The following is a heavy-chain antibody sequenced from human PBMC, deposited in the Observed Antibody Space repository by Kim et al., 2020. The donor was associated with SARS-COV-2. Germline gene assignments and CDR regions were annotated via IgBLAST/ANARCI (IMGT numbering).Heavy chain of an antibody. CDR3: ARESGSGQLVFGRGHGYYGMDV. Sequence: SVKVSCKASGGTFSSYAISWVRQAPGQGLEWMGGIIPIFGTANYAQKFQGRVTITADESTSTAYMELSSLRSEDTAVYYCARESGSGQLVFGRGHGYYGMDVWGQGTTVTVSS. D-gene: IGHD6-6*01. J-gene: IGHJ6*02. CDR2: IIPIFGTA. CDR1: GGTFSSYA. V-gene: IGHV1-69*13.